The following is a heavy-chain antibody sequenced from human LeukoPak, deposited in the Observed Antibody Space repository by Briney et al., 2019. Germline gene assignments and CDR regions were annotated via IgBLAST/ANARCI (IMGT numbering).Heavy chain of an antibody. CDR3: ARVFTMVRGVITGAFDI. J-gene: IGHJ3*02. CDR1: GFTVSSNY. D-gene: IGHD3-10*01. CDR2: IYSGGST. Sequence: PGGSLRVSCAASGFTVSSNYMSWVRQAPGKGLECVSVIYSGGSTYYADSVKGRFTISRENSKNTLYRQMNSLRAEDTAVYYCARVFTMVRGVITGAFDIWGQGTMVTVSS. V-gene: IGHV3-53*01.